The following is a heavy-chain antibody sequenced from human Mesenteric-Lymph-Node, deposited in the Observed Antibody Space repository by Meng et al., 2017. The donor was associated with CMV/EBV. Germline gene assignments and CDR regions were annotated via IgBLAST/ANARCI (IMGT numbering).Heavy chain of an antibody. V-gene: IGHV3-30*02. CDR2: IRSDENSK. CDR3: AKDHPVVAY. CDR1: GFTFSTYG. Sequence: GESLKISCAASGFTFSTYGMHWVRQAPGKGLEWMAFIRSDENSKYYGDSVKGRFTISRDNSKNTLYLQMDSLRAEDTAIYYCAKDHPVVAYWGQGTLVTASS. J-gene: IGHJ4*02.